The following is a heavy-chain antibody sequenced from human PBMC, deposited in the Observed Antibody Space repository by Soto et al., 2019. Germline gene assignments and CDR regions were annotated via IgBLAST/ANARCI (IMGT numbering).Heavy chain of an antibody. Sequence: QVQLVQSGAEVKKPGSSVKVSCKASGGTFSSYAISWVRQAPGQGLEWMGGIIPIFGTANYAQKFQGRVTITADESTSTAYMERSSLRSEATAVYYRARGGFRGTYLYWYLDLWGRGTLVTVSS. CDR3: ARGGFRGTYLYWYLDL. J-gene: IGHJ2*01. V-gene: IGHV1-69*01. CDR2: IIPIFGTA. D-gene: IGHD1-26*01. CDR1: GGTFSSYA.